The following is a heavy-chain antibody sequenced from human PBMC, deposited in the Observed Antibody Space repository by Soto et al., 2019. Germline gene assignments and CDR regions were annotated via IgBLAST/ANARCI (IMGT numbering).Heavy chain of an antibody. J-gene: IGHJ6*02. CDR1: GFTFTSSA. D-gene: IGHD6-13*01. V-gene: IGHV1-58*01. CDR2: IVVGSGNT. Sequence: ASVKVSCKASGFTFTSSAVQWVRQARGQRLEWIGWIVVGSGNTNYAQKFQERVTITRDMSTSTAYMELSSLRSEDTAVYYCAAEGAYSRCWYRYYYYGMDVWGQGTTVPVSS. CDR3: AAEGAYSRCWYRYYYYGMDV.